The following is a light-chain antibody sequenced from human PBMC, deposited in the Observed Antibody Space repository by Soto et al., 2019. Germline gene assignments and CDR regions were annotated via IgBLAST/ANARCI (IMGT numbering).Light chain of an antibody. Sequence: EIVLTQSPCTLSLSPGERATLSCRASQSVSSSYLAWYQQKPGQAPRLLIYGASSRGTGIPDRFSGSGSGTDFTLTISRLEPEDFAVYYCQQYGSSPRTFGQGTKVKIK. CDR2: GAS. CDR1: QSVSSSY. CDR3: QQYGSSPRT. V-gene: IGKV3-20*01. J-gene: IGKJ1*01.